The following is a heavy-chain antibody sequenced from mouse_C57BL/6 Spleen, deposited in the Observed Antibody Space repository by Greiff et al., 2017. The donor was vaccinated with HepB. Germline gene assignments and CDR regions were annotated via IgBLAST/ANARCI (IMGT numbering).Heavy chain of an antibody. J-gene: IGHJ3*01. CDR2: INTGSGGT. CDR1: GYAFTNYL. CDR3: ARDSSGYVGFAY. V-gene: IGHV1-54*01. D-gene: IGHD3-2*02. Sequence: QVQLQQSGAELVRPGTSVKVSCKASGYAFTNYLIEWVKQRPGQGLEWIGVINTGSGGTNYNEKFKGKATLTADKSSSTAYMQLSSLTSEDSAVYFCARDSSGYVGFAYWGQGTLVTVSA.